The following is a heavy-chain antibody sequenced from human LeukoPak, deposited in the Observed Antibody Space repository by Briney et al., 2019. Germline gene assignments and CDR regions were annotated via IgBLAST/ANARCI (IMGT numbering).Heavy chain of an antibody. Sequence: ASVKVSCKASGYTFSSYCISWVRQAPGQGLEWMGWIATYNSKTKYAEKVQGRVTMTTDTSTTTAYMELRTLRSDDTAVYYCARDMVGLAADGNWFDPWGQGTLVTVSS. CDR2: IATYNSKT. V-gene: IGHV1-18*01. D-gene: IGHD6-13*01. CDR1: GYTFSSYC. J-gene: IGHJ5*02. CDR3: ARDMVGLAADGNWFDP.